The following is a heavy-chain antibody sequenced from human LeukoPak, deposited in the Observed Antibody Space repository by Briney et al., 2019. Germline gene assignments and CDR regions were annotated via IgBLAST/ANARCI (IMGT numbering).Heavy chain of an antibody. D-gene: IGHD3-10*01. CDR1: GGSISSSY. Sequence: SETLSLTCTVSGGSISSSYWSWIRQPAGKGLEWIGLIYISGSTNHNPSLKSRVTMSVDTSKNQFSLKLTSVTAADTAVYYCARDSGTTGEVKFDPWGQGTLVTVSS. J-gene: IGHJ5*02. CDR2: IYISGST. V-gene: IGHV4-4*07. CDR3: ARDSGTTGEVKFDP.